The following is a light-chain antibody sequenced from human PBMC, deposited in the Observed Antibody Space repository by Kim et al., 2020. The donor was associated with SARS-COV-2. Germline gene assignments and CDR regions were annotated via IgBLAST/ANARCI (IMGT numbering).Light chain of an antibody. CDR3: QQYGTSDSWT. V-gene: IGKV3-20*01. CDR2: GAS. J-gene: IGKJ1*01. CDR1: QTVPGNE. Sequence: PGERAILSCRASQTVPGNELAWFRQKPGQPPRLLIYGASNRAPGISDRFSGSGSGTDFTLTISRLEPEDFAVFYCQQYGTSDSWTFGQGTKVDIK.